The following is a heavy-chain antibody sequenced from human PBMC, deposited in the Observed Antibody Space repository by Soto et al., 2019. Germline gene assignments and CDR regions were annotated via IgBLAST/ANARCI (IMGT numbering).Heavy chain of an antibody. J-gene: IGHJ4*01. D-gene: IGHD4-17*01. CDR1: GFTFNDDY. V-gene: IGHV3-11*03. Sequence: GGSLRLSCAASGFTFNDDYMGWIRQAPGKGLEWVSFISSSLTYVKYADTVKGRFTISRDNAKDSLSLQMNSLRAEDTAVYYCVRSRWLYAIDYWGHGILVTVSS. CDR2: ISSSLTYV. CDR3: VRSRWLYAIDY.